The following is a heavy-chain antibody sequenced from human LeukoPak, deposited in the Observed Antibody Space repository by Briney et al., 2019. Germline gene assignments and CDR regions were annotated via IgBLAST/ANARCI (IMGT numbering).Heavy chain of an antibody. CDR3: ARGVTTVVTGYYYYYYMDV. CDR1: GGSFSGYY. CDR2: INHSGST. Sequence: PSETLSLTCAVYGGSFSGYYWSWIRQPPGKGLEWIGEINHSGSTNYNPSPKSRVTISVDTSKNQFSLKLSSVTAADTAVYYCARGVTTVVTGYYYYYYMDVWGKGTTVTVSS. V-gene: IGHV4-34*01. J-gene: IGHJ6*03. D-gene: IGHD4-23*01.